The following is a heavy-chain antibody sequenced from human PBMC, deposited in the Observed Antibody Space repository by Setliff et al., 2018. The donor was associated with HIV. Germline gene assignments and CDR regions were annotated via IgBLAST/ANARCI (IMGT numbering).Heavy chain of an antibody. J-gene: IGHJ4*02. CDR3: ARGVPLLPPHY. V-gene: IGHV4-39*07. CDR2: IFYSETVYYGGRT. CDR1: GDSISSNNYY. D-gene: IGHD2-21*02. Sequence: TSETLSLTCTVSGDSISSNNYYWGWIRQPPGKGPEWIGSIFYSETVYYGGRTYYSPSLKSRVTISVDTSKNQFSLSLTSVTAADTAVYYCARGVPLLPPHYWGQGTLVTAPQ.